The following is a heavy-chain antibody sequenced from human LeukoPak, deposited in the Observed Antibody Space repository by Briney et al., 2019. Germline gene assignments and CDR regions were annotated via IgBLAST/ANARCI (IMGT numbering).Heavy chain of an antibody. D-gene: IGHD5-12*01. J-gene: IGHJ4*02. Sequence: SGTLSLTCAVSGGSISSSNWWSWVRQPPGKGLEWIGEIYHSGSTNYNPSLKSRVTISVDKSKNQFSLKLSSVTAADTAVYYCARSNPVGSGYVSFDYWGQGTLVTVSS. CDR1: GGSISSSNW. CDR2: IYHSGST. V-gene: IGHV4-4*02. CDR3: ARSNPVGSGYVSFDY.